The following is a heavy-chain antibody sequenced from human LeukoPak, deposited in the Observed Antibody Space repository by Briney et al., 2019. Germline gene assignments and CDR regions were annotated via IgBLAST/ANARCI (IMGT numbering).Heavy chain of an antibody. V-gene: IGHV5-51*01. CDR3: AATRGYSYGPLFAY. CDR2: IYPGDSDT. Sequence: NSGESLKISCKGSGYSFTSYWIGWVRQMPGKGLEWMGIIYPGDSDTRYRPSFQGQVTISADNSISTAYLQWSSLKASDTAMYYCAATRGYSYGPLFAYWGQGTLVTVSS. J-gene: IGHJ4*02. CDR1: GYSFTSYW. D-gene: IGHD5-18*01.